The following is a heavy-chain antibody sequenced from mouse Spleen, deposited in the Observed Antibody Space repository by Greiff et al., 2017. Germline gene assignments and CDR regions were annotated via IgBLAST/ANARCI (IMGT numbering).Heavy chain of an antibody. Sequence: EVQLQQSGPELVKPGASVKIPCKASGYTFTDYNMDWVKQSHGKSLEWIGDINPNNGGTIYNQKFKGKATLTVDKSSSTAYMELRSLTSEDTAVYYCARRYGNYRVAWFAYWGQGTLVTVSA. D-gene: IGHD2-10*02. J-gene: IGHJ3*01. CDR3: ARRYGNYRVAWFAY. CDR2: INPNNGGT. CDR1: GYTFTDYN. V-gene: IGHV1-18*01.